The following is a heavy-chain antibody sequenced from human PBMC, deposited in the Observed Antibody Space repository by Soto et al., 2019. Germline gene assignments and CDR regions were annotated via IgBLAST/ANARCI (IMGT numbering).Heavy chain of an antibody. CDR2: INHSGST. Sequence: QVQLQQWGAGLLKPSETLSLTCAVYGGSFSGYYWSWIRQPPGKGLEWIGEINHSGSTNYNPSLKSRVTISVDTSKNQFSLKLSSVTAADTAVYYCARCECSGGSCFFDYWGQGTLVTVSS. J-gene: IGHJ4*02. D-gene: IGHD2-15*01. CDR3: ARCECSGGSCFFDY. V-gene: IGHV4-34*01. CDR1: GGSFSGYY.